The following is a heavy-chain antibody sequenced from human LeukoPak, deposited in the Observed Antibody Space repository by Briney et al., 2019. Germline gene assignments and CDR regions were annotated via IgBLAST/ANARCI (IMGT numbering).Heavy chain of an antibody. CDR1: GFTFCSYG. CDR2: IWYDGSNK. J-gene: IGHJ4*02. D-gene: IGHD5-18*01. Sequence: GGSLRLSCAASGFTFCSYGMHWVRQAPGKGLEWVALIWYDGSNKYYADSVKGRFTISRDNSKNTLYLQMNSLRAEDTAVYYCARDLQAMFDYWGQGTLVTVSS. V-gene: IGHV3-33*01. CDR3: ARDLQAMFDY.